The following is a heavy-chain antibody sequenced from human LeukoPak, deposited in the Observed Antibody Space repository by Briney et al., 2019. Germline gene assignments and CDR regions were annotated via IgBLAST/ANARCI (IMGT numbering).Heavy chain of an antibody. J-gene: IGHJ4*02. CDR2: ISGSGGST. D-gene: IGHD3-3*01. CDR1: GFTFSSYA. CDR3: AKKYYDFWSGSKNSGLFDY. V-gene: IGHV3-23*01. Sequence: GGSLRLSCAASGFTFSSYAMSWVRQAPGKGLEWVSAISGSGGSTYYADSVKGRFTISRDNSKNTLYLQMNSLRAEDTAVYYCAKKYYDFWSGSKNSGLFDYWGQGTLVTVSS.